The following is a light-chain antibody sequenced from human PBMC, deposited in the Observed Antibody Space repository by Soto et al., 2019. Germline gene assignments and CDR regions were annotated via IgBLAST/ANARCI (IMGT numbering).Light chain of an antibody. CDR3: QQTYSTPRT. CDR1: QSISTY. J-gene: IGKJ1*01. V-gene: IGKV1-39*01. CDR2: AAS. Sequence: DIQMTQSPSSLSASVGDRVTITCRASQSISTYFNWYQQKPGKAPKLLIYAASSLQSGVPSRFSGCVSGTDFTLTISSLQPEDFATYYCQQTYSTPRTFGQGTKGEIK.